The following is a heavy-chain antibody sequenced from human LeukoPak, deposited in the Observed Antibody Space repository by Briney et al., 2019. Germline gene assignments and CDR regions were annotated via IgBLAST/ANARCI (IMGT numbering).Heavy chain of an antibody. CDR3: AKDSWASTSCYWDY. Sequence: AETLSLTCAASGYSISTGDYWGWIRQPPGKGLERIGSSGRSGGTYYEQSLKGRFTISIDNSKNTLYLQMNSLTADDTAIYYCAKDSWASTSCYWDYWGQGTLVTVSS. CDR2: SGRSGGT. D-gene: IGHD2-2*01. CDR1: GYSISTGDY. V-gene: IGHV4-38-2*02. J-gene: IGHJ4*02.